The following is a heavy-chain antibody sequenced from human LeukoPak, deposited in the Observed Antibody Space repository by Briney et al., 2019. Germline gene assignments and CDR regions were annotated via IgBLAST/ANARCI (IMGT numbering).Heavy chain of an antibody. V-gene: IGHV3-7*01. D-gene: IGHD4-17*01. Sequence: PGGSLRLSCAASGFTFSSYWMSWVRQAPGKGLEWVANIKQDGGETYYVDSVKGRFTISRDNAENSLYLQMNSLRAEDTALYYCARDVGYSDPYNYFDPWGQGTLVTVSS. CDR2: IKQDGGET. CDR1: GFTFSSYW. CDR3: ARDVGYSDPYNYFDP. J-gene: IGHJ5*02.